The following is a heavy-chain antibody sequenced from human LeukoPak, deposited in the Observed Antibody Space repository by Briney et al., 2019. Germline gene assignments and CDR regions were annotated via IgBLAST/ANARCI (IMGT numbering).Heavy chain of an antibody. CDR1: GFTFSSYA. CDR2: ISSSSSYI. Sequence: GGSLRLSCAASGFTFSSYAMSWVRQAPGKGLEWVSSISSSSSYIYYADSVKGRFTISRDNAKNSLYLQMNSLRAEDTAVYYCAREWNSSGWYGSYYYGMDVWGQGTTVTVSS. CDR3: AREWNSSGWYGSYYYGMDV. J-gene: IGHJ6*02. V-gene: IGHV3-21*01. D-gene: IGHD6-19*01.